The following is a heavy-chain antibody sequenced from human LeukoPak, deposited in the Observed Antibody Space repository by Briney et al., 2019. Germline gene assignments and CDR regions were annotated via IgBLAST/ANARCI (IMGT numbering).Heavy chain of an antibody. CDR2: INWNGGST. Sequence: PGGSLRLSCAASGFTFSSYWMSWVRQAPGKGLEWVSGINWNGGSTGYADSVKGRFTISRDNAKNSPYLQMNSLRAEDTALYYCARRDIVVVPAAIIGAFDIWGQGTMVTVSS. J-gene: IGHJ3*02. CDR1: GFTFSSYW. V-gene: IGHV3-20*04. D-gene: IGHD2-2*02. CDR3: ARRDIVVVPAAIIGAFDI.